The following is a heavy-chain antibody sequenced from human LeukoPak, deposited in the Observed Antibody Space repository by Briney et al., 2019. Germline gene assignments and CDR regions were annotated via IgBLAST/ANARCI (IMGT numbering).Heavy chain of an antibody. J-gene: IGHJ4*02. CDR1: GFTFNSYW. Sequence: GGSLRLSCAASGFTFNSYWMHWVRQVPGKGLVWVSRINSDGSSTGYADSVKGRFTISRDNAKNTVYLQMNSLRAEDTAVYYCAREVGAGAHWGQGTLVTVSS. CDR2: INSDGSST. CDR3: AREVGAGAH. D-gene: IGHD1-26*01. V-gene: IGHV3-74*01.